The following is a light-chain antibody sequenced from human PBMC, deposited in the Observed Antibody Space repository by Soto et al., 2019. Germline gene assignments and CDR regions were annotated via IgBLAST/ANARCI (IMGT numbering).Light chain of an antibody. J-gene: IGKJ5*01. Sequence: EIVMTQSPATSVSPGERATLFCWASQSISNNLAWYQQKAGQAPRLLIYGASTRATGIPARFSGSGSGTEFTLTISSLQSEDFAVYYCQQRSNWPPITFGQGTRLEIK. V-gene: IGKV3-15*01. CDR2: GAS. CDR1: QSISNN. CDR3: QQRSNWPPIT.